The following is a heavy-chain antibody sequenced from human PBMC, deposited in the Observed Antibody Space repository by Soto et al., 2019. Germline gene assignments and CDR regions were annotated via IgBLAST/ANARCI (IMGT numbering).Heavy chain of an antibody. J-gene: IGHJ3*02. CDR3: ARARLRAVYAFDI. CDR1: GGSVSSGAYY. CDR2: IYYSGST. Sequence: QVQLQESDAGLVKASQTLSLTCTVSGGSVSSGAYYWTWIRQRPVKGLEWIGYIYYSGSTYYSPSLKSRLSISLDTSKNQFSLRLSSVTAADTAMYYCARARLRAVYAFDIWGQGTMVTVSS. D-gene: IGHD5-12*01. V-gene: IGHV4-31*03.